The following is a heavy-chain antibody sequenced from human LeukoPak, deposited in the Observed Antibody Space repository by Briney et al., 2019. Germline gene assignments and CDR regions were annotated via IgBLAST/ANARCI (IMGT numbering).Heavy chain of an antibody. CDR2: ISGNGRFI. CDR3: ARDLNTGMDV. J-gene: IGHJ6*02. V-gene: IGHV3-11*01. CDR1: GGSFSGYF. Sequence: LSLTCAVYGGSFSGYFWSWIRQAPGKGLEWLSYISGNGRFIEYADSVKGRFTISRDNAQNLLYLQMNSLRAEDTAIYYCARDLNTGMDVWGRGTTVTVSS.